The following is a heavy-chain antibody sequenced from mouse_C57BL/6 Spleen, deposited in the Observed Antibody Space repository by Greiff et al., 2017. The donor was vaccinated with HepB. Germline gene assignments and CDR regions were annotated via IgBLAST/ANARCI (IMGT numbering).Heavy chain of an antibody. J-gene: IGHJ2*01. D-gene: IGHD4-1*02. CDR3: ARNWDL. Sequence: QVQLQQPGAELVKPGASVKLSCKASGYTFTSYWMQWVKQRPGQGLEWIGEIDPSDSYTNYNQKFKGKATLTVDTSSSTAYMQRRSLTSEDSAVYYCARNWDLWGQGTTLTVSS. V-gene: IGHV1-50*01. CDR2: IDPSDSYT. CDR1: GYTFTSYW.